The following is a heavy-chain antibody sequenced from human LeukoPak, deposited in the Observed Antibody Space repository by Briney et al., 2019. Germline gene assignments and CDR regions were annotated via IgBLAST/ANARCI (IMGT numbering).Heavy chain of an antibody. CDR3: ARAHASGYFDVFDI. Sequence: SETLSLTCSVSGGSINRYYFSWIRQSAGKGLEWIGRIYSNGSPDYNPSLNSRVTMSVDTSKNQVSLKLYSMTAADTAVYYCARAHASGYFDVFDIWGQGTMVTVSS. CDR1: GGSINRYY. J-gene: IGHJ3*02. CDR2: IYSNGSP. D-gene: IGHD3-22*01. V-gene: IGHV4-4*07.